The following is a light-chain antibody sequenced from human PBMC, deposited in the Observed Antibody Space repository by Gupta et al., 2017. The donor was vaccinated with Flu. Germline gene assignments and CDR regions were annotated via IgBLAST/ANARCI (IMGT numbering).Light chain of an antibody. V-gene: IGLV2-8*01. CDR3: SSYAGGNNWV. J-gene: IGLJ3*02. CDR2: EVI. Sequence: QSALTHPPSASGSHGQSVTISCTGTSSDVGGYRSVSWSQQHPGKDPQLMIYEVIKRPSWVPDRFSGSKSGNTAALTFAGLQAEDEADYYCSSYAGGNNWVFGGGTKLTVL. CDR1: SSDVGGYRS.